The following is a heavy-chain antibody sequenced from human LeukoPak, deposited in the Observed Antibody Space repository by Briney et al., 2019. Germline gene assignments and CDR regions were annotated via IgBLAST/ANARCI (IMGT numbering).Heavy chain of an antibody. D-gene: IGHD5-24*01. CDR1: GXSFSSGAYY. V-gene: IGHV4-31*02. CDR2: IYYMGTT. CDR3: ATGGQRGHYFDA. J-gene: IGHJ4*02. Sequence: SETLSLTWSVSGXSFSSGAYYWGWIRQHPGKGLVCIGYIYYMGTTYYNPSLKSRVTISLDTSKNQFTLNLSSVTAAETAVYYWATGGQRGHYFDAWGQGTLVTASS.